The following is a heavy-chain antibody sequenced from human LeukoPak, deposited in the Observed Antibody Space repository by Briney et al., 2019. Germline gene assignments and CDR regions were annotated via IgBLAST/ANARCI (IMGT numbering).Heavy chain of an antibody. J-gene: IGHJ2*01. CDR3: ARELLRYFDL. V-gene: IGHV3-21*01. D-gene: IGHD2-15*01. CDR1: GFTFSSYS. Sequence: GGSLRLSCAASGFTFSSYSMNWVRQAPGKGLGWVSSISSNSSYIYYADSVKGRFTISRDNAQNSLYLQMNSLRAEDRAVYYCARELLRYFDLWGRGTLVTVSS. CDR2: ISSNSSYI.